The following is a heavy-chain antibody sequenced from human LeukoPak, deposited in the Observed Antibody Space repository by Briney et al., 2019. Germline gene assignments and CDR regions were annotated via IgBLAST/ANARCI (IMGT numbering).Heavy chain of an antibody. Sequence: ASVKVSCKASGYTFTSYGISWVRQAPGQGLEWMGWISAYNGNTNYAQNLQGRVTMTTDRSTSTAYMELRSLTSDDTAVYYCARDRATLRGSNYDLLTGYYTGWDYWAQGTLVSVSS. V-gene: IGHV1-18*01. CDR1: GYTFTSYG. CDR3: ARDRATLRGSNYDLLTGYYTGWDY. D-gene: IGHD3-9*01. CDR2: ISAYNGNT. J-gene: IGHJ4*02.